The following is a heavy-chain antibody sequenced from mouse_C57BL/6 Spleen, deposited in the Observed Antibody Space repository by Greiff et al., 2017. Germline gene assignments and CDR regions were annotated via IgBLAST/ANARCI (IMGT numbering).Heavy chain of an antibody. CDR3: ARDSSFYTEAMDY. CDR2: IYPGDGDT. Sequence: QVQLQQSGPELVKPGASVKISCKASGYAFSSSWMNWVKQRPGKGLEWIGRIYPGDGDTNYNGKFKGKATLTADKSSSTAYMQLSSLTSEDSAVYFCARDSSFYTEAMDYWGQGTSVTVSS. D-gene: IGHD3-2*02. V-gene: IGHV1-82*01. J-gene: IGHJ4*01. CDR1: GYAFSSSW.